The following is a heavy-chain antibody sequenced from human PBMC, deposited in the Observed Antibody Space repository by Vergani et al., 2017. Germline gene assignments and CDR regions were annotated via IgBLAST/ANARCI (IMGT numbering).Heavy chain of an antibody. Sequence: QVDLQESGPGLVKSSETLSLNCAVSGYSVGSGYYWGWLRQPPGRGLEWIGCVYRNGNTYYTSSRRSRATFARDPSKNQFSLRLTSVTAADTAVYYCARQNPYGSAHVDFWGRGVLVTVSA. CDR3: ARQNPYGSAHVDF. CDR2: VYRNGNT. CDR1: GYSVGSGYY. J-gene: IGHJ4*02. D-gene: IGHD3-10*01. V-gene: IGHV4-38-2*01.